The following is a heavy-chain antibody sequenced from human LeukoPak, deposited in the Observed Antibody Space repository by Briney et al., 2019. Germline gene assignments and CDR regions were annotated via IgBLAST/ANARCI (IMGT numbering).Heavy chain of an antibody. J-gene: IGHJ5*02. CDR3: ARDLYRDSLPVSWFDP. Sequence: ASVKVSRKASGYTFTSHGISWVRQAPGQGLEWMGWISDYNGNTNYAQKLQGRVTMTTDTSTSTAYMELRSLRSDDTAVYYCARDLYRDSLPVSWFDPWGQGTLVTVSS. D-gene: IGHD4-11*01. CDR1: GYTFTSHG. V-gene: IGHV1-18*01. CDR2: ISDYNGNT.